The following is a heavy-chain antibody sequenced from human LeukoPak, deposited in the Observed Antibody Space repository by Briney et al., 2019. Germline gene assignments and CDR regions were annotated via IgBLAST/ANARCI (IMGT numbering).Heavy chain of an antibody. D-gene: IGHD3-22*01. CDR1: GFTFSSYA. Sequence: PGGSLRLSCAASGFTFSSYAMSWVRQAPGKGLEWVSAISGSGGSTYYAHSVKGRFTISRDNSKNTLYLQMNSLRAEDTAVYYCAKDPDYYDSSGDVAFDIWGQGTMVTLSS. V-gene: IGHV3-23*01. J-gene: IGHJ3*02. CDR3: AKDPDYYDSSGDVAFDI. CDR2: ISGSGGST.